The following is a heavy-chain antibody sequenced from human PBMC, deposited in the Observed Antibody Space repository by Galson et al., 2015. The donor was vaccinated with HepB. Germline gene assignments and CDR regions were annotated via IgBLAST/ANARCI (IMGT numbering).Heavy chain of an antibody. D-gene: IGHD4-17*01. CDR2: ISAYNGNT. CDR1: GYTFTSYG. V-gene: IGHV1-18*01. Sequence: SVKVSCKASGYTFTSYGISWVRQAPGQGLEWMGWISAYNGNTNYAQKLQGRVTMTTDTSTSTAYMELRSLRSDDTAVYYCAKHFYGDHGWAFDIWGQGTMVTVSS. CDR3: AKHFYGDHGWAFDI. J-gene: IGHJ3*02.